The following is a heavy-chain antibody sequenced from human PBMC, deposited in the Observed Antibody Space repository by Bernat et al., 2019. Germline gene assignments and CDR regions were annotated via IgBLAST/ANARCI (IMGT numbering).Heavy chain of an antibody. D-gene: IGHD3-22*01. CDR3: ARDGSYYYDSSGYYPHYYYYGMDV. J-gene: IGHJ6*02. CDR2: IYYSGST. V-gene: IGHV4-59*01. Sequence: QVQLQESGPGLVKPSGTLSLTCTVSGGSISSYYWSWIRQPPGKGLEWIGYIYYSGSTNYNPSLKSRVTISVDTSKNQFSLKLSSVTAADTAVYYCARDGSYYYDSSGYYPHYYYYGMDVWGQGTTVTVSS. CDR1: GGSISSYY.